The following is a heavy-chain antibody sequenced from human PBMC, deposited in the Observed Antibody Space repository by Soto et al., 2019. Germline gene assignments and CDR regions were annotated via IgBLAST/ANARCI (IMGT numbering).Heavy chain of an antibody. Sequence: FLRLSFSASGFTFSSYGMHWVRQAPGKGLEWVAVKSYDGSNKYYADSVKGRFTISRDNSRNTLSLQMNSLRAEDTATYYCAKARCSGNSCYVPDYWGHGSLVTVSS. V-gene: IGHV3-30*18. CDR3: AKARCSGNSCYVPDY. CDR1: GFTFSSYG. CDR2: KSYDGSNK. J-gene: IGHJ4*01. D-gene: IGHD2-15*01.